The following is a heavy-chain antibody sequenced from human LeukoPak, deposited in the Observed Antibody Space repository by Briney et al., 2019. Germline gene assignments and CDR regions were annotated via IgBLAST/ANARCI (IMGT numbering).Heavy chain of an antibody. D-gene: IGHD1-1*01. CDR2: IYYTGRT. J-gene: IGHJ5*02. CDR3: AQSLGSGNWIGNWFDP. CDR1: GGSISSSSHC. Sequence: SETLSLTCTVSGGSISSSSHCWGWLRHPPGKGLEWTGTIYYTGRTYYNPSLESRLTISVDTSKNQFSLKLTSVTAADTAIYYCAQSLGSGNWIGNWFDPWGQGTLVTVSS. V-gene: IGHV4-39*01.